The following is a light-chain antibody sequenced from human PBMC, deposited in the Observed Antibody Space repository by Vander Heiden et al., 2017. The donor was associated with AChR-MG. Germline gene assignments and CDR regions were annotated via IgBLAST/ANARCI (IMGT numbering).Light chain of an antibody. CDR3: AAWDDTLNGWV. J-gene: IGLJ3*02. Sequence: QSVLTQPPSASGTPGQRGTISCSGSNSNIGSNTVNWYQQLPGTAPKLLIYSNNQRPSGLPDRFSGSKSGTSASLAIRGLQSEDEADYYCAAWDDTLNGWVFGGGTKLTVL. CDR2: SNN. V-gene: IGLV1-44*01. CDR1: NSNIGSNT.